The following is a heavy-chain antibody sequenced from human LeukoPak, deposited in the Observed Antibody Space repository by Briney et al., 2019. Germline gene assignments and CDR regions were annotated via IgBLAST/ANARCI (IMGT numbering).Heavy chain of an antibody. Sequence: PGGSLRLSCAASGFTFSSYAIHWVRQAPGKGLEWVAVISYDGSNKYYADSVKGRFTISRDNSKNTLYLQMNSLRAEDTAVYYCARDNHYYMDVWGKGTTVTVSS. D-gene: IGHD1-14*01. CDR2: ISYDGSNK. J-gene: IGHJ6*03. CDR1: GFTFSSYA. V-gene: IGHV3-30*04. CDR3: ARDNHYYMDV.